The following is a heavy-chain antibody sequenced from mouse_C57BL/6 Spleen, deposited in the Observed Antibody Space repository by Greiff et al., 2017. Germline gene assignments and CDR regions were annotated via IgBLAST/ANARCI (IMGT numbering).Heavy chain of an antibody. D-gene: IGHD1-1*01. CDR1: GFSLTSYG. V-gene: IGHV2-2*01. J-gene: IGHJ2*01. Sequence: QVQLKQSGPGLVQPSQSLSITCTVSGFSLTSYGVHWVRQSPGKGLEWLGVIWSGGSTDYNAAFISRLSISKDNSKSQVFFKMNSLQADDTAIYYCARERGTTVVPYFDYWGQGTTLTVSS. CDR2: IWSGGST. CDR3: ARERGTTVVPYFDY.